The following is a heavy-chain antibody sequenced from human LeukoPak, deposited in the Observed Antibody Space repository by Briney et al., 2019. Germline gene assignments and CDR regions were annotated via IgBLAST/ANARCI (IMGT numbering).Heavy chain of an antibody. CDR2: TYYRSKWYN. V-gene: IGHV6-1*01. Sequence: SQTLSLTCALSGDSVSSNSAAWNWIRQSPSRGLEWLGRTYYRSKWYNDYAVSVKSRITINPDTSKNQFSLQLNSVTHEDTAVYYCARGWLLWFGETNYYYYGMDVWGQGTTVTVSS. J-gene: IGHJ6*02. CDR3: ARGWLLWFGETNYYYYGMDV. CDR1: GDSVSSNSAA. D-gene: IGHD3-10*01.